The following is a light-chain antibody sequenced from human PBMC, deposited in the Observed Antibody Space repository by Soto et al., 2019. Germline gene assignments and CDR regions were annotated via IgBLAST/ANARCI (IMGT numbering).Light chain of an antibody. J-gene: IGLJ2*01. CDR1: SSNIGDNF. Sequence: QSVLTQPPSMSATPGQKVPISCSGSSSNIGDNFVSWYQHLPGTAPKLLIFDNSQRPSEIPDRFFGSKSGTIATLAITGPQTGDEAVYHCATWDSKLSAVVFGGGTKLNVL. CDR3: ATWDSKLSAVV. CDR2: DNS. V-gene: IGLV1-51*01.